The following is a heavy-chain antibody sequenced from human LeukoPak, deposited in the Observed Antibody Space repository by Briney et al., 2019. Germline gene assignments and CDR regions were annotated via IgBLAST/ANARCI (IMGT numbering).Heavy chain of an antibody. V-gene: IGHV3-7*01. D-gene: IGHD6-19*01. J-gene: IGHJ4*02. Sequence: GGSLRLSCAASGFTSSSYWMSWVRQAPGKGLEWLATIKQDGSEKYYVDSVKGRFTISRDNAKNSLYLQMNSLRAEDTAVYYCARDRGSSGWYEFDYWGQGTLVTVSS. CDR3: ARDRGSSGWYEFDY. CDR1: GFTSSSYW. CDR2: IKQDGSEK.